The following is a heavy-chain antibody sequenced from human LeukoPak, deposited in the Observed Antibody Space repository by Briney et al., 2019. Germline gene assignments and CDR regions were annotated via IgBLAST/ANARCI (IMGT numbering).Heavy chain of an antibody. CDR2: IYTSGST. Sequence: SETLSLTCTVSGGSIGGYYWSWIRQPPGKGLEWIGRIYTSGSTNYNPSLKSRVTMSVDTSKNQFSLKLCSVTAADTAVYYCARVNYYDRLHGMDVWGQGTTVTVSS. CDR1: GGSIGGYY. D-gene: IGHD3-22*01. V-gene: IGHV4-4*07. CDR3: ARVNYYDRLHGMDV. J-gene: IGHJ6*02.